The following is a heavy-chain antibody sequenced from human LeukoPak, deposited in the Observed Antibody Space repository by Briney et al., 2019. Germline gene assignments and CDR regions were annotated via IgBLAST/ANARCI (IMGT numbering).Heavy chain of an antibody. D-gene: IGHD3-10*01. CDR2: IIPIFGTP. Sequence: SVKVSCKASGDTFSNYSISWVRQAPGKGLEWMGGIIPIFGTPNYAQKFQGRVTVTTDESTSTAFMELSSLRSEDTAVYYCARSGSRGGLDFWGQGTLVTVSS. V-gene: IGHV1-69*05. CDR3: ARSGSRGGLDF. J-gene: IGHJ4*02. CDR1: GDTFSNYS.